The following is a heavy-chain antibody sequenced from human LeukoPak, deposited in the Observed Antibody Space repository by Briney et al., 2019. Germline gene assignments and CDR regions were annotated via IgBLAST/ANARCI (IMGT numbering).Heavy chain of an antibody. CDR3: ARRTPAARHAFDI. J-gene: IGHJ3*02. Sequence: GESLKISCKGSGYRFTSYWIGWVRPMPGKGLEWMGIIYPGDSDTRYSPSFQGQVTISADKSISTAYLQWSSLKASDTAMYYCARRTPAARHAFDIWGQGTMVTVSS. V-gene: IGHV5-51*01. CDR2: IYPGDSDT. CDR1: GYRFTSYW. D-gene: IGHD1-14*01.